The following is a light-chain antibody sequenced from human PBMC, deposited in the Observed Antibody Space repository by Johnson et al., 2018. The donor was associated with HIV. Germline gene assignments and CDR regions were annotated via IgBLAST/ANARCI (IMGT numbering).Light chain of an antibody. J-gene: IGLJ1*01. V-gene: IGLV1-51*01. CDR2: DNN. CDR3: GTWDSSLYAYV. CDR1: TSNIGNNY. Sequence: QSVLTQPPSVSAAPGQKVTVSCSGSTSNIGNNYVSWYQQLPGTAPKLLIYDNNKRPSGIPDRFSGSKSGTSATLGITGLQTGDEADYYCGTWDSSLYAYVFVTGTKVTAL.